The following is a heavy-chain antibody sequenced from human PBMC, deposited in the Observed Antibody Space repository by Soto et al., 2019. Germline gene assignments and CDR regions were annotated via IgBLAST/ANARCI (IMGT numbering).Heavy chain of an antibody. Sequence: QVQLVQSGAEVKKPGSSVKVSCKASGGTFSSYAISWVRQAPGHGREWMGGIIPIFGTANYAQKFQGRVTITADKSKSTAYMELSSLRSEDKAVYYCARVGYYDSSGPVPDWGQGTLVTVSS. V-gene: IGHV1-69*06. CDR1: GGTFSSYA. CDR3: ARVGYYDSSGPVPD. CDR2: IIPIFGTA. D-gene: IGHD3-22*01. J-gene: IGHJ4*02.